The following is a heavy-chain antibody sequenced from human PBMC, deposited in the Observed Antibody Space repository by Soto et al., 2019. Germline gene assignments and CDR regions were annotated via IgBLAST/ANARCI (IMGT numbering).Heavy chain of an antibody. J-gene: IGHJ4*02. CDR1: GFTFSSYS. D-gene: IGHD2-15*01. Sequence: EVQLVESGGGLVKPGGSLRLSCAASGFTFSSYSMNWVRQAPGKGLEWVSSISSSSSYIYYADSVKGRFTISRDNAKNSLYLQMYSLRAEDTAVYYCARGVGGSDSWYFDYWGQGTLVTVSS. CDR3: ARGVGGSDSWYFDY. V-gene: IGHV3-21*01. CDR2: ISSSSSYI.